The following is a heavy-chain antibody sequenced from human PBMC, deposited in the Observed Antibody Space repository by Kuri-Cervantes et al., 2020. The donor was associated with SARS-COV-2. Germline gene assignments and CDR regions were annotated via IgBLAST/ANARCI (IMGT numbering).Heavy chain of an antibody. V-gene: IGHV4-30-4*01. CDR1: GGSFINTDHY. J-gene: IGHJ4*02. CDR3: ARVENFRGTNKYYPFFHY. CDR2: IYYSGGT. Sequence: LRLSCTVSGGSFINTDHYWTWIRQPPGKGLEWIGHIYYSGGTFYNPSLQSRILMSIDTSKNQFSLKLSSVTAADTAVYYCARVENFRGTNKYYPFFHYWGQGTPVTVSS. D-gene: IGHD3-16*01.